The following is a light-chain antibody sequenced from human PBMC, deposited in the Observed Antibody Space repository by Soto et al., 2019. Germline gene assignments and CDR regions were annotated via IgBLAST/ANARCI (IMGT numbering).Light chain of an antibody. Sequence: DIQMTQSPSSLSASVGDRVTITCRASQGISNSLAWYQQKPGKVPKLLIYTASTLQSGVPSRFSGRGFGTDFTLTITSLQPEDVATSYCQKYNSAPLTLGGGTKVEIK. CDR2: TAS. CDR3: QKYNSAPLT. CDR1: QGISNS. J-gene: IGKJ4*01. V-gene: IGKV1-27*01.